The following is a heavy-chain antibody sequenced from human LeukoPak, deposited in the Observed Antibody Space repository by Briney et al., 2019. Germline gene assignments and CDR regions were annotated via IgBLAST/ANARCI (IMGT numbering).Heavy chain of an antibody. Sequence: GGSLRISCAASGFTFSSYWMSWVRQAPGKGLEWVANIKQDGSEKYYVDSVKGRFTISRDNAKNSLYLQMNSLRAEDTAVYYCARGGPYGYCSGGSCSFDYWGQGTLVTVSS. J-gene: IGHJ4*02. V-gene: IGHV3-7*01. CDR1: GFTFSSYW. CDR2: IKQDGSEK. D-gene: IGHD2-15*01. CDR3: ARGGPYGYCSGGSCSFDY.